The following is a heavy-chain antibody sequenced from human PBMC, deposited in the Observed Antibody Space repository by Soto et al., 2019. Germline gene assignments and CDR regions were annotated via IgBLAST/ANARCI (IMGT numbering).Heavy chain of an antibody. CDR1: GFTFSSYA. D-gene: IGHD4-4*01. Sequence: GGSLRLSCAASGFTFSSYAMSWVRQAPGKGLEWVSAISGSGGSTYYADSVNGRFTISRDNSKNTLYLQMNSLRAEDTAVYYCANPYSNYGYFDLWGRGTLVTVSS. J-gene: IGHJ2*01. CDR2: ISGSGGST. CDR3: ANPYSNYGYFDL. V-gene: IGHV3-23*01.